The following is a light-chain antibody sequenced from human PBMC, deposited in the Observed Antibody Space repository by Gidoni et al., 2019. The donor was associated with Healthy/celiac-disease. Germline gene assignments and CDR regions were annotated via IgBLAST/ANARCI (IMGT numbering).Light chain of an antibody. CDR2: DAS. V-gene: IGKV3-11*01. CDR1: QSVSSY. Sequence: EIVLTQSPATLSLSPGERATLSCRASQSVSSYLAWYQQKPGQAPRLLIYDASNRATGIPARFSGSGSGTDFTLTISSLEPEDFAVYYCQQRSNWLALTFGGXTKVEIQ. CDR3: QQRSNWLALT. J-gene: IGKJ4*01.